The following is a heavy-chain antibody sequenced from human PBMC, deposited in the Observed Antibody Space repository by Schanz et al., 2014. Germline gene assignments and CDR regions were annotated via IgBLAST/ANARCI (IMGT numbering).Heavy chain of an antibody. CDR2: INWNGGST. Sequence: EVQLLESGGGLVQPGGSLRISCAASGFTFSGYAMSWVRQAPGKGLEWVSGINWNGGSTGYADSVKGRFTISRDNAKSSLYLQMNSLRAEDTAVYYCARSRGFDSIFDFWGRGTLVTVSS. J-gene: IGHJ4*02. CDR1: GFTFSGYA. CDR3: ARSRGFDSIFDF. V-gene: IGHV3-20*04. D-gene: IGHD5-12*01.